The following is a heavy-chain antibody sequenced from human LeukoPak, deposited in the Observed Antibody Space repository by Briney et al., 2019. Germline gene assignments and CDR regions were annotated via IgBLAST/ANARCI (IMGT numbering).Heavy chain of an antibody. V-gene: IGHV1-24*01. Sequence: ASVKVSCKVSGYTLAELSMHWVRQAPGKGLEWMGGFDPEDGETIYAQKFQGRVTMTEDTSTDTAYMELSSLRSEDTAVYYCATTTLTGDPGIGSVGYFDLWGRGTLVTVSS. D-gene: IGHD7-27*01. J-gene: IGHJ2*01. CDR3: ATTTLTGDPGIGSVGYFDL. CDR2: FDPEDGET. CDR1: GYTLAELS.